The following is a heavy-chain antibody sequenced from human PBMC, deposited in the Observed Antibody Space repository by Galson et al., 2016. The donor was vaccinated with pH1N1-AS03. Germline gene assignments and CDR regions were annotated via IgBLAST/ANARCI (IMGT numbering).Heavy chain of an antibody. CDR1: GGSIGVSY. V-gene: IGHV4-59*12. CDR3: AKLRRGPWYLDL. J-gene: IGHJ2*01. D-gene: IGHD4-17*01. CDR2: FYYIANT. Sequence: SETLSLTCTASGGSIGVSYWSWIRQSPGRGVEWIGYFYYIANTKYNPSLKSRVTISVDTSKNQFSLNLTSVTAADTAVYYCAKLRRGPWYLDLWGRGTMVTVSS.